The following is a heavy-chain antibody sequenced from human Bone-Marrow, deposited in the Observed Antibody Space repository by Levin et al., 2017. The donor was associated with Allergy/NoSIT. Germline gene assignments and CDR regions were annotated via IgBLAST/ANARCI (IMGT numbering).Heavy chain of an antibody. CDR2: IYPGDSDS. J-gene: IGHJ3*01. V-gene: IGHV5-51*01. CDR3: ARQSSGGSPFDAFDF. Sequence: KVSCKASGYRFTHYWIGWVRQMPGKGLECMGIIYPGDSDSTYSPSFQGQVTFSVDRSSSTAYLQWNSLKASDTGMYYCARQSSGGSPFDAFDFWGQGTLVTVSS. CDR1: GYRFTHYW. D-gene: IGHD1-26*01.